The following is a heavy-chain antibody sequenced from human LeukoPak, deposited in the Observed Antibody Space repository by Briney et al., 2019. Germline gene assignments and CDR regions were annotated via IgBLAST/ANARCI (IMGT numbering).Heavy chain of an antibody. CDR1: GGSFSGYY. J-gene: IGHJ5*02. V-gene: IGHV4-34*01. CDR3: ARERRAAARHWFDP. CDR2: INHSGST. D-gene: IGHD6-13*01. Sequence: PSETLSLTCAVYGGSFSGYYWSWIRQPPGKGLEWIGEINHSGSTYYNPSLKSRVTISVDTSKNQFSLKLSSVTAADTAVYYCARERRAAARHWFDPWGQGTLVTVSS.